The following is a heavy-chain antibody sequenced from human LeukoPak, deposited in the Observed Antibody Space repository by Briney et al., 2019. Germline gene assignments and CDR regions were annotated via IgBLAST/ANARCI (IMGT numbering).Heavy chain of an antibody. CDR1: GFTFSNYA. CDR3: AKDGIAAAGDAFDI. Sequence: GGSLRLSCAASGFTFSNYAMSWFRQAPGKGLEWVSAISGGGGTTYYADSVKGRFTISRDNSKNILYLQMNSLRAEDTAVYYCAKDGIAAAGDAFDIWGQGTMVTVSS. V-gene: IGHV3-23*01. D-gene: IGHD6-13*01. J-gene: IGHJ3*02. CDR2: ISGGGGTT.